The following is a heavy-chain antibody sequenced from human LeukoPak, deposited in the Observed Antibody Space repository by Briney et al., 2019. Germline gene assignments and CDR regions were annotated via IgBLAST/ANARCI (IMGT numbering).Heavy chain of an antibody. CDR1: GDSIRSNSYY. Sequence: SQTLSLTCTVSGDSIRSNSYYWGWIRHPPGKGLEWSGEINHSGSTNYNPSLKRRVTISVDTSKNQFSLKLSSVTAADTAVYYCAIQIVVVPAAKKKNWFDPWGQGTLVTVSS. CDR3: AIQIVVVPAAKKKNWFDP. CDR2: INHSGST. J-gene: IGHJ5*02. D-gene: IGHD2-2*01. V-gene: IGHV4-39*01.